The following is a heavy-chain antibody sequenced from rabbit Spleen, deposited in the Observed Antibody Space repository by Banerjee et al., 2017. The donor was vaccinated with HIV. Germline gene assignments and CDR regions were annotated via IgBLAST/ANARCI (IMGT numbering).Heavy chain of an antibody. CDR1: GFSFSNSYY. V-gene: IGHV1S45*01. Sequence: QEQLVESGGDLAKPGTSLTLTCTASGFSFSNSYYICWVRQAPGMGLECTACIYADSSGSTYYANWAKGRFTISKTSSTTVTLRMTSLTVADTATYFCTRDSGSGPYIDGYFNLWGPGTLVTVS. D-gene: IGHD1-1*01. J-gene: IGHJ4*01. CDR3: TRDSGSGPYIDGYFNL. CDR2: IYADSSGST.